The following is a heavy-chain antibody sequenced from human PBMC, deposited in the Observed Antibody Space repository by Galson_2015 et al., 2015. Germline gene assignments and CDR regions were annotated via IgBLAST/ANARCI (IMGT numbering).Heavy chain of an antibody. CDR3: ARGGGYSSSWFTIDY. J-gene: IGHJ4*02. Sequence: SLRLSCAASGFTFSSYSMNWVRQAPGKGLEWVSSISSSSSYIYYADSVKGRFTISRDNAKNSLYLQMNSLRAEGTAVYYCARGGGYSSSWFTIDYWGQGTLVAVSS. CDR2: ISSSSSYI. D-gene: IGHD6-13*01. CDR1: GFTFSSYS. V-gene: IGHV3-21*01.